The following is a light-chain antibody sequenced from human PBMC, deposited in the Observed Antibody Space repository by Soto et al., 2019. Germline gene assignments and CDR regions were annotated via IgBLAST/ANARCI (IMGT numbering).Light chain of an antibody. J-gene: IGKJ3*01. CDR1: QDIRNF. V-gene: IGKV1-27*01. CDR3: QKYISVPV. Sequence: DIQMTQSPTSLSASVGDRATITCRASQDIRNFVDWYQQKPGKAPKLLIYAASTLQSGVPSWFSGSGSRTYFTPTINSLQPEDVVTYSCQKYISVPVFGPGTKVEIK. CDR2: AAS.